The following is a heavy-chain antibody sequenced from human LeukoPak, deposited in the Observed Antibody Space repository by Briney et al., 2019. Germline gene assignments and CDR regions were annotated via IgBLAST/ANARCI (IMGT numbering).Heavy chain of an antibody. D-gene: IGHD5-18*01. V-gene: IGHV4-39*07. CDR2: IYYSGST. Sequence: SETLSLTCTVSGGSISSSSYCWGWIRQPPGKGLEWIGSIYYSGSTYYNPSLKSRVTISVDTSKNQFSLKLSSVTAADTAVYYCARDPGYSYGYEFDYWGQGTLVTVSS. CDR1: GGSISSSSYC. J-gene: IGHJ4*02. CDR3: ARDPGYSYGYEFDY.